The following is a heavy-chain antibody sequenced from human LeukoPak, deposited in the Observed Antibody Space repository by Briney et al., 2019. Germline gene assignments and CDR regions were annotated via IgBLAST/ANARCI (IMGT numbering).Heavy chain of an antibody. Sequence: ASVKVSCKASGGTFSSYAISWVRQAPGQGLEWMGRIIPIFGTANYAQKFQGRVTITTDESTSTAYMELSSLRSEDTAVYYCALSAPYSSGWNPYFQHWGQGTLVTVSS. CDR2: IIPIFGTA. V-gene: IGHV1-69*05. CDR1: GGTFSSYA. J-gene: IGHJ1*01. D-gene: IGHD6-19*01. CDR3: ALSAPYSSGWNPYFQH.